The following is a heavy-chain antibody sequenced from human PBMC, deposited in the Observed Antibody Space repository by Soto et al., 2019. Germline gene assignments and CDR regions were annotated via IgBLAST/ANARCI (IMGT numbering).Heavy chain of an antibody. CDR1: GFTFSSYA. CDR3: AKARKIAAAGYMDV. V-gene: IGHV3-23*01. D-gene: IGHD6-13*01. J-gene: IGHJ6*02. CDR2: ISGSGGST. Sequence: LRLSCAASGFTFSSYAMSWVRQAPGKGLEWVSAISGSGGSTYYADSVKGRFTISRDNSKNTLYLQMNSLRAEDTAVYYCAKARKIAAAGYMDVWGQGTTVTVSS.